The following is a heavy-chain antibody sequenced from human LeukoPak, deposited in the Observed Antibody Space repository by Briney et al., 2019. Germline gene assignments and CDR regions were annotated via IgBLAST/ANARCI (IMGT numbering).Heavy chain of an antibody. D-gene: IGHD1-1*01. J-gene: IGHJ4*02. V-gene: IGHV1-18*01. Sequence: GASVKVSCKPSGYTFTGYAINWVRQAPGQGLEWLGWISPYNGATEYAQNLQDRVSMTTDTSTNTAYIEVRSLKSDDTAVYYCARDSDWNVDYWGQGTLVTVSS. CDR2: ISPYNGAT. CDR3: ARDSDWNVDY. CDR1: GYTFTGYA.